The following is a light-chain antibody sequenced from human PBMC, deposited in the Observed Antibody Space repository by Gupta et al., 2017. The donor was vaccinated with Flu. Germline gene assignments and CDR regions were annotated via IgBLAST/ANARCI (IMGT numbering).Light chain of an antibody. CDR3: CSYAGTYPFVV. Sequence: GGYNYVSWYQKHPVKAPKLLLYDVTKRPSGVPDRFFGSKSGNTASLTISGLQDEDEAEYFCCSYAGTYPFVVFGGGTNLTVL. CDR2: DVT. V-gene: IGLV2-11*03. J-gene: IGLJ2*01. CDR1: GGYNY.